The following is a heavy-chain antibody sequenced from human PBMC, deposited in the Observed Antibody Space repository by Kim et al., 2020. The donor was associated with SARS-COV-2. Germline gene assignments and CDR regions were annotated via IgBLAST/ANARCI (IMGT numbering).Heavy chain of an antibody. CDR3: ARMPPYRSGTSEPF. D-gene: IGHD6-19*01. Sequence: NPSLKSRVTISIDTSKNQFSLKLSSATAADTGVYYCARMPPYRSGTSEPFWGQGTLVTVSS. J-gene: IGHJ4*02. V-gene: IGHV4-30-2*04.